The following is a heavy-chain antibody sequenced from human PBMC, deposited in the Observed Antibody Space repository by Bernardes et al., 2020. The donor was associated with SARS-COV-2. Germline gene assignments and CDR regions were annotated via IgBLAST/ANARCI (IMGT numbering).Heavy chain of an antibody. D-gene: IGHD3-16*02. V-gene: IGHV1-3*01. CDR1: GYTFTTYG. CDR3: ARATGGIVSGPRHFDP. CDR2: INPGNGTT. Sequence: ASMKVSCKASGYTFTTYGFHWVRQAPGHRLEWMGWINPGNGTTKYSQRFQGRVSITSDTSARTTYMELSSLTSEDTAVYYCARATGGIVSGPRHFDPWGQGTLVTVSS. J-gene: IGHJ5*02.